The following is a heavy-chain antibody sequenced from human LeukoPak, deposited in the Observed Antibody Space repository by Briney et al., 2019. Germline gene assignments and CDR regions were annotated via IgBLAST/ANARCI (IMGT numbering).Heavy chain of an antibody. CDR1: GGTFSSYA. V-gene: IGHV1-69*05. J-gene: IGHJ6*03. CDR2: IIPIFGTA. CDR3: ARSHFYGGNRLNYYYYMDV. D-gene: IGHD4-23*01. Sequence: ASVKVSCKASGGTFSSYAFSWVRQAPGQGLEWMGGIIPIFGTANYAQKFQGRVTITTDESTSTAYMELSSLRSEDTAVYYCARSHFYGGNRLNYYYYMDVWGKGTTVTVSS.